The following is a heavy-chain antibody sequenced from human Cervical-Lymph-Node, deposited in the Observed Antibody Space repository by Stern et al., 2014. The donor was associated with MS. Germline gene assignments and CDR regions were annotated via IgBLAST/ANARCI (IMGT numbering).Heavy chain of an antibody. CDR1: GFTFSSYA. CDR3: ARGGIVVVPAARLDY. CDR2: ISYDGSNK. Sequence: VQLLESGGGVVQPGRSLRLSCAASGFTFSSYAMHWVRQAPGTGLEWVAVISYDGSNKYYADSAKGRFTISRDNSKNTLYLQMNSLRAEDTAVYYCARGGIVVVPAARLDYWGQGTLVTVSS. J-gene: IGHJ4*02. V-gene: IGHV3-30*01. D-gene: IGHD2-2*01.